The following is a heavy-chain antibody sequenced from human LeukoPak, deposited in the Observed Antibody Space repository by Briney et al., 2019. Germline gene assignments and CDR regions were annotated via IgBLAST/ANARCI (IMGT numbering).Heavy chain of an antibody. CDR3: ASRTAFSFDY. V-gene: IGHV3-23*01. CDR1: GFTFGDYA. CDR2: ITPGGSNT. Sequence: GGSLRLSCTASGFTFGDYAMSWVRQAPGKGLEWVSSITPGGSNTYYADSVKGRFTISRDNSKNTLSLQMNSLRAEDTAIYFCASRTAFSFDYWGQGTLVTVSS. J-gene: IGHJ4*02.